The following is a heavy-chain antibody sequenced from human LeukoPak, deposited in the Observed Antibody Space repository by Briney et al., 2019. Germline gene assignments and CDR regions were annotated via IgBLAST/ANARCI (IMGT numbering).Heavy chain of an antibody. CDR1: GFTFSAFN. CDR2: ISHHGDTA. Sequence: GRSLRLSCAASGFTFSAFNMHWVRQAPGKGLEWVAIISHHGDTAHCADSLKGRFTISRDNSKNTVDLQMNSLRVEDTAIYYCARDFSWAFDYWGQGTLVTVSS. J-gene: IGHJ4*02. V-gene: IGHV3-30-3*01. CDR3: ARDFSWAFDY. D-gene: IGHD3-16*01.